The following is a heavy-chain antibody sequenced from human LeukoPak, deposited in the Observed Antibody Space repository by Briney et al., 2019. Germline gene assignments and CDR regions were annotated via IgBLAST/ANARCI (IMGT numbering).Heavy chain of an antibody. CDR1: VFTFSSYG. Sequence: PGGSLRLSCAPSVFTFSSYGMNWVRQAPGKGLEWVSYISSSSSNIAYADSVKGRFTISRDNVKNSLYLQINSLRVEDTSVYYCARGGAARPDYWGQGTLVTVSS. CDR2: ISSSSSNI. V-gene: IGHV3-48*04. J-gene: IGHJ4*02. CDR3: ARGGAARPDY. D-gene: IGHD6-6*01.